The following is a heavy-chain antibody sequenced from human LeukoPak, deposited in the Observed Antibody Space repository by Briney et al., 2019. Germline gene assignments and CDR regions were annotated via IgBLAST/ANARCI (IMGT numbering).Heavy chain of an antibody. CDR2: IDNSGYT. J-gene: IGHJ6*03. CDR1: GGSISSSNYY. D-gene: IGHD4-23*01. V-gene: IGHV4-39*07. Sequence: SETLSLTCTVSGGSISSSNYYWGWIRQPPGQGLEWIGSIDNSGYTYKNPSVESRVTISVDRSRKQFSLKLSSVTAADTAVYYCARGNHDYGGNSWSYYYYYYMDVWGKGTTVTVSS. CDR3: ARGNHDYGGNSWSYYYYYYMDV.